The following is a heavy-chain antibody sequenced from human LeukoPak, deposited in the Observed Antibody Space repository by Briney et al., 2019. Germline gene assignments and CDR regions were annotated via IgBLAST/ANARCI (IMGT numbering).Heavy chain of an antibody. J-gene: IGHJ4*02. D-gene: IGHD6-19*01. CDR1: GFTFSSYA. Sequence: GGSLRLSCAASGFTFSSYAMSWVRQAPGKGLEWVSAISGSGGSTYYADSVKGRFTISRDNSKNTLYLQMNSLRAEDTAVYYCAQERESSGWYEGGFDYWGQGTLVTVSS. V-gene: IGHV3-23*01. CDR3: AQERESSGWYEGGFDY. CDR2: ISGSGGST.